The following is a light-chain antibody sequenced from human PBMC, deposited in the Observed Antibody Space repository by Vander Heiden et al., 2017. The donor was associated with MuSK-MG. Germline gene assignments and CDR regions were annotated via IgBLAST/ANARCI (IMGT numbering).Light chain of an antibody. V-gene: IGKV3-11*01. CDR3: QQRSILQT. CDR1: QSVSSY. Sequence: EIVLTQSPATLSLSPGERATLSCRASQSVSSYLDWYQQKPGQAPRLLIYDASNRANGIPDRFSGSGSGTDFTLTSSSREPEDFAVYYWQQRSILQTFGQGTKVEIK. J-gene: IGKJ1*01. CDR2: DAS.